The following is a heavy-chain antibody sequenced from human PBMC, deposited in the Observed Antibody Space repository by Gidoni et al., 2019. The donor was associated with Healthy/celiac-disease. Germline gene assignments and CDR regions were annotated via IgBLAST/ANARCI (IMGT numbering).Heavy chain of an antibody. J-gene: IGHJ6*02. D-gene: IGHD6-25*01. CDR2: IGTAGDT. CDR1: GFTFSSYD. CDR3: ARDSAADYGMDV. Sequence: EVQLVESGGGWVQPGGSLRLSCAASGFTFSSYDMHWVRQATGKGLECVSAIGTAGDTYYPGSVKGRFTISRENAKNSLYLQMNSLRAGDTAVYYCARDSAADYGMDVWGQGTTVTVSS. V-gene: IGHV3-13*01.